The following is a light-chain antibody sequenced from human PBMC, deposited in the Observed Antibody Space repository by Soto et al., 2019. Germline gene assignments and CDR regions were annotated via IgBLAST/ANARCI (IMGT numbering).Light chain of an antibody. CDR2: AAS. Sequence: DIQMTQSPSSLSASVGDRVTITCRARQSIRTDLNWYQQKPGKAPKLLICAASNLQSGVPSRFSGSGSGTDFTLTISSLQPEDFATYFCQQTSSMPVTFGQGTRLEIK. CDR3: QQTSSMPVT. CDR1: QSIRTD. J-gene: IGKJ5*01. V-gene: IGKV1-39*01.